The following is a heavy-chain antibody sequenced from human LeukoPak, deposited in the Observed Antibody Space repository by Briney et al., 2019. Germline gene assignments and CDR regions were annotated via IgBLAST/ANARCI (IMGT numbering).Heavy chain of an antibody. J-gene: IGHJ4*02. CDR1: GFTFSTYW. CDR2: IDSVGSTT. Sequence: GGSLRLSCAASGFTFSTYWMHWVRQAPGKGLLWVSRIDSVGSTTSYADSVKGRFTISRDNSKNTLYLQMNSLRAEDTAVYYCARDGSDYDLDYWGQGTLVTVSS. CDR3: ARDGSDYDLDY. D-gene: IGHD4-17*01. V-gene: IGHV3-74*01.